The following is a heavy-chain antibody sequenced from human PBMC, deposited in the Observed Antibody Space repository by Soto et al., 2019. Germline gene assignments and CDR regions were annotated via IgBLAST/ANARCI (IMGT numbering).Heavy chain of an antibody. D-gene: IGHD4-17*01. CDR3: AKDIYGDYGYFDY. Sequence: DVQLVESGGGLVQPGRSLRLSCAASGFTFDDYAMHWVRQAPGKGLEWVSGISWNSGSIGYADSVKGRFTISRDNAKNSLYLQMNSLRAEDTALYYCAKDIYGDYGYFDYWGQGTLVTVSS. CDR1: GFTFDDYA. J-gene: IGHJ4*02. CDR2: ISWNSGSI. V-gene: IGHV3-9*01.